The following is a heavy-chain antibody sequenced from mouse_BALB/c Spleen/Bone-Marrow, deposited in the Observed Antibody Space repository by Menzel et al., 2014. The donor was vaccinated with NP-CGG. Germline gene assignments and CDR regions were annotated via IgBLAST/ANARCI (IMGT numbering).Heavy chain of an antibody. V-gene: IGHV1S81*02. CDR3: ARSFNAKEWAWFAY. J-gene: IGHJ3*01. CDR2: INPSNGGT. Sequence: QVQLQQPGAELVKPGASVKLSCKASGYTFTSYYMYWVKQRPGQGLEWIGGINPSNGGTNFNEKFKSKATLTVDKSSSTAYMQLSSLTSEDSAVYYCARSFNAKEWAWFAYWGQGTLVTVSA. D-gene: IGHD1-3*01. CDR1: GYTFTSYY.